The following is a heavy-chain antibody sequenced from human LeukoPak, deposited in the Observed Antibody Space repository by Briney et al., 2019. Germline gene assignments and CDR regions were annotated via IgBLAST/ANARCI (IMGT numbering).Heavy chain of an antibody. J-gene: IGHJ4*02. CDR3: ARDLGIAATTDY. D-gene: IGHD6-13*01. CDR1: GGSINSGDYY. Sequence: SQTLSLTCTVSGGSINSGDYYWSWIRQPPGKGLEWIGYIYYSGSTYYNPSLKSRVTISVDTSKNQFSLKLSSVTAADTAVYYCARDLGIAATTDYWGQGTLVTVSS. CDR2: IYYSGST. V-gene: IGHV4-30-4*01.